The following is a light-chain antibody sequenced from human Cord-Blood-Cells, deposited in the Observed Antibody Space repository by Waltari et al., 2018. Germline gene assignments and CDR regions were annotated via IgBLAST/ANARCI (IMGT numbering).Light chain of an antibody. V-gene: IGLV1-44*01. CDR1: SYNIGSTT. J-gene: IGLJ1*01. CDR3: AAWDDSLNGYV. Sequence: QSVLTQPPSASGTPGQRVTISCSGSSYNIGSTTVIWYQQLPGTAPKLLIYSNNQRPSGVPDRFSGSKSGTSASLAISGLQSEDEADYYCAAWDDSLNGYVFGTGTKVTVL. CDR2: SNN.